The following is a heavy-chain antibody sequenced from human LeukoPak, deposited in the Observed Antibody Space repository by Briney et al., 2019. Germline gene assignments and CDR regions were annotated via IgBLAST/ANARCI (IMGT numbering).Heavy chain of an antibody. D-gene: IGHD3-22*01. CDR1: GGSVSSSNW. CDR3: ARVQSSGYAYYFDY. J-gene: IGHJ4*02. CDR2: IYHSGST. Sequence: SETLSLTCTVSGGSVSSSNWWSWVRQPPGKGLEWIGEIYHSGSTNYNPSLKSRVTISVDKSKNQFSLKLSSVTAADTAVYYCARVQSSGYAYYFDYWGQGTLVTVSS. V-gene: IGHV4-4*02.